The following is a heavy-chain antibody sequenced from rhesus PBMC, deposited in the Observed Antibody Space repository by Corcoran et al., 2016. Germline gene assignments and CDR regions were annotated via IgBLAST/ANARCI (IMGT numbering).Heavy chain of an antibody. V-gene: IGHV4-169*02. CDR2: IYGSGSST. D-gene: IGHD6-19*01. Sequence: QLQLQESGPGLVKPSETLSVTCAVSGGSISSSYWSWIRQAPGKGLDWIGYIYGSGSSTNYNPFLKSRVTILTDTSKNQFSLKLSSVTAADTAVYYCARDRSSLYYFDYWGQGVLVTVSS. CDR3: ARDRSSLYYFDY. CDR1: GGSISSSY. J-gene: IGHJ4*01.